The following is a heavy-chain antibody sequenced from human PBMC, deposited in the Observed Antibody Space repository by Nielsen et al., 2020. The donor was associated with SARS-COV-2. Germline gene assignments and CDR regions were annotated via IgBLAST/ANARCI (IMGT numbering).Heavy chain of an antibody. CDR1: GGSVSSGSYF. D-gene: IGHD5-24*01. CDR2: IFYRGNT. Sequence: ETLSLTCIVSGGSVSSGSYFWSWIRQPPGKGLEWIGYIFYRGNTNYNPSLKSRVTISVDTSKNQFSLKVNSVTAADTAVYYCVRIDMATISVDYWGRGTLVTVSS. J-gene: IGHJ4*02. CDR3: VRIDMATISVDY. V-gene: IGHV4-61*01.